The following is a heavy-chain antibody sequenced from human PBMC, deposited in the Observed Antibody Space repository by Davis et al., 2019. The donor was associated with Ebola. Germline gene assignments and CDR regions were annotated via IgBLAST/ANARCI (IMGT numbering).Heavy chain of an antibody. CDR3: ATDSKGYSSGCGY. D-gene: IGHD6-19*01. J-gene: IGHJ4*02. Sequence: GESLKISCAASGFTFSSYSMNWVRQAPGKGLEWVSSISSSSSYIYYADSVKGRFTISRDNAKNSLYLQMNSLRAEDTAVYYCATDSKGYSSGCGYWGQGTLVTVSS. V-gene: IGHV3-21*01. CDR2: ISSSSSYI. CDR1: GFTFSSYS.